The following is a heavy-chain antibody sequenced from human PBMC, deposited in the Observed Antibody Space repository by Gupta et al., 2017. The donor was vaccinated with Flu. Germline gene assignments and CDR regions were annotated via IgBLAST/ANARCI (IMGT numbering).Heavy chain of an antibody. CDR2: ISYDGSNK. Sequence: QVQLVESGGGVVQPGRSLRLPCAASGFTFSSYGMHWVRQAPGKGLGWVAVISYDGSNKYYADSVKGRFTISRDNSKNTLYLQMNSLRAEDTAVYYCSLVVAATPYGMDVWGQGTTVTVSS. D-gene: IGHD2-15*01. J-gene: IGHJ6*02. CDR1: GFTFSSYG. V-gene: IGHV3-30*03. CDR3: SLVVAATPYGMDV.